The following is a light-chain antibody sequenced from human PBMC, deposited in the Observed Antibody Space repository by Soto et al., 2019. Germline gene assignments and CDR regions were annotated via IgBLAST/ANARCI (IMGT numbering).Light chain of an antibody. Sequence: QSVLTRHASVAGSPGQTITISCTGTSSDVGGYDYVSWYQLHPGKAPKLMVFEVNNRPSGVSYRFSGSKSGNTVALTISGLQAEDEADYFCSSYSISTADLFGTGTKVTVL. J-gene: IGLJ1*01. CDR1: SSDVGGYDY. V-gene: IGLV2-14*01. CDR3: SSYSISTADL. CDR2: EVN.